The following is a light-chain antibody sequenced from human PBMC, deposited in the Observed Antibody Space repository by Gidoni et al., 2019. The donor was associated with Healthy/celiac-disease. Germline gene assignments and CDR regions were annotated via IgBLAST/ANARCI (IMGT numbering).Light chain of an antibody. V-gene: IGKV1-33*01. CDR2: DAS. Sequence: DIQMTQSPSSLSASVGDRVTITCQASQDISNYFNWYQQKPGKAPKLLIYDASNLETGVPSRFSGSGSGTDFTFTISSLQPEDIATYYCQQYDNLTLTFGPGTKVDIK. J-gene: IGKJ3*01. CDR3: QQYDNLTLT. CDR1: QDISNY.